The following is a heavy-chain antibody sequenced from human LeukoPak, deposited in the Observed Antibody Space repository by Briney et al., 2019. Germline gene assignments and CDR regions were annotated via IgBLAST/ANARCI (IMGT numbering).Heavy chain of an antibody. V-gene: IGHV3-21*01. CDR1: GFTFSSYS. J-gene: IGHJ4*02. CDR3: ARGGTTPLFDY. CDR2: ISSSSSYI. Sequence: GGSLRLSCAASGFTFSSYSMNWVRQAPGKGLEWVSSISSSSSYIYYADSVKGRFTISRDNAKNPLYLQMNSLRAEDTAVYYCARGGTTPLFDYWGQGTLVTVSS. D-gene: IGHD4-17*01.